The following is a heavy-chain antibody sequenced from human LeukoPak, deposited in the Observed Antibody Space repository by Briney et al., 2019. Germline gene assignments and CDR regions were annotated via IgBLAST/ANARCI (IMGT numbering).Heavy chain of an antibody. Sequence: ASVKVSCKASGYTFTGYYMHWVRQAPGQGLEWMGWINPNSGGTNYAQKFQGRVTMTRDTSISTAYMELSRLRSDDTAVYYCARESRDNSSCSDYWGQGTLVTVSS. D-gene: IGHD6-13*01. V-gene: IGHV1-2*02. CDR1: GYTFTGYY. CDR2: INPNSGGT. J-gene: IGHJ4*02. CDR3: ARESRDNSSCSDY.